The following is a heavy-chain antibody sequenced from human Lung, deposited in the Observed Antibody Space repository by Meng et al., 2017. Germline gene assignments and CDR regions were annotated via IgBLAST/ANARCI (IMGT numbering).Heavy chain of an antibody. J-gene: IGHJ6*02. D-gene: IGHD3-3*01. CDR1: GFTFSSYW. CDR3: AREGEYDFWSGYYTGIYYYGMDV. V-gene: IGHV3-7*01. CDR2: IKQDGSEK. Sequence: GESLKLSCAASGFTFSSYWMSWVRQAPGKGLEWVANIKQDGSEKYYVDSVKGRFTISRDNAKNSLYLQMNSLRAEDTAVYYCAREGEYDFWSGYYTGIYYYGMDVWGQGTTVTVSS.